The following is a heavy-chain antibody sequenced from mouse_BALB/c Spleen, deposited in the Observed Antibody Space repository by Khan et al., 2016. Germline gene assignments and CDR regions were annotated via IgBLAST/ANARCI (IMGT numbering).Heavy chain of an antibody. Sequence: VRLQQSGAELVKPGASVKLSCTASGFNIKDTYMHWVKQRPEQGLEWIGRIDPANGNTKYDPKFQGKATITADTSSNTAYLQLSSLTSEDTAFYYCATMVTTAWFAYWGQGTLVTVSA. CDR3: ATMVTTAWFAY. V-gene: IGHV14-3*02. CDR1: GFNIKDTY. J-gene: IGHJ3*01. D-gene: IGHD2-1*01. CDR2: IDPANGNT.